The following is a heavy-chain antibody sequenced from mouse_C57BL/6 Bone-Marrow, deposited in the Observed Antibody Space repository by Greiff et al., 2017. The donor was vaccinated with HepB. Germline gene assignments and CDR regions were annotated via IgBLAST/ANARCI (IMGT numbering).Heavy chain of an antibody. CDR2: ITHSGET. CDR1: GFPITSGYY. Sequence: KLQESGPGLVKPSQSLFLTCSITGFPITSGYYWIWIRQSPGKPLDWMGYITHSGETFYNPSLPSPISITRETSKNQFFLQLSSVTTEDTAMYYCAGICRLAYWGQGTLVTVSA. CDR3: AGICRLAY. D-gene: IGHD6-1*01. V-gene: IGHV12-3*01. J-gene: IGHJ3*01.